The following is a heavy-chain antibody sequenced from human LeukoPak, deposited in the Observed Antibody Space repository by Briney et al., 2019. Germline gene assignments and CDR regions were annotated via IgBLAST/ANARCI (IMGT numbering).Heavy chain of an antibody. CDR3: ARHSSWIAVASGPYFDY. CDR1: DGSISSGSYY. CDR2: IFYSGST. D-gene: IGHD6-19*01. J-gene: IGHJ4*02. Sequence: PSETLSLTCTVSDGSISSGSYYWGWIRQPPGKGLEWIGSIFYSGSTYYNPSFKSRVTISVDTSKNQFSLKLSSVTAADTAVYYCARHSSWIAVASGPYFDYWGQGTLVTVSS. V-gene: IGHV4-39*01.